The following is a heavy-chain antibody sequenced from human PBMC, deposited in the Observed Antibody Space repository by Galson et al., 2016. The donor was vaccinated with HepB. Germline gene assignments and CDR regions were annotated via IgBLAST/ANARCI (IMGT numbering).Heavy chain of an antibody. V-gene: IGHV4-39*07. CDR1: GGSISSSSYY. CDR3: ARDSYGFDY. Sequence: SETLSLTCTVSGGSISSSSYYWDWIRQPPGKGLGWIGSIYYSGSTNYNPSLKSRVTISVDTPKNQFSLRLSSVTAADTAVYYCARDSYGFDYWGQGTLVTVSS. J-gene: IGHJ4*02. D-gene: IGHD4-17*01. CDR2: IYYSGST.